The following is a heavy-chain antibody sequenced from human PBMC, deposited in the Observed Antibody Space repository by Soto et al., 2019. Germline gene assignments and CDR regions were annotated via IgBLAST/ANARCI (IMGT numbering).Heavy chain of an antibody. CDR2: IYYTGTT. J-gene: IGHJ5*02. CDR3: ARLGGYYQALDT. D-gene: IGHD3-22*01. CDR1: GVSISPYY. Sequence: PSDTLSLTSTVSGVSISPYYLSWIRQSPGKGLEWIGYIYYTGTTRYNPSLKSRVTILVDTSKNQFSLKLSSVTAADTAVYYCARLGGYYQALDTWGQGALVTVS. V-gene: IGHV4-59*08.